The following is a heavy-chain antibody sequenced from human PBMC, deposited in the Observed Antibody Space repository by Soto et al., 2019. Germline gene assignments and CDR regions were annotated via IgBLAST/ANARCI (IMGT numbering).Heavy chain of an antibody. J-gene: IGHJ4*02. CDR1: GGSISSYF. Sequence: SETLSLTCTVSGGSISSYFYIWVRQPPGKGLEWIGSVYYTGTTDYNPSLKSRVTISVDTSKTQFSLNLRFVTAADTAVYYCARDLAAVPRAFDYWGRGTLVTVS. CDR3: ARDLAAVPRAFDY. D-gene: IGHD6-13*01. CDR2: VYYTGTT. V-gene: IGHV4-59*01.